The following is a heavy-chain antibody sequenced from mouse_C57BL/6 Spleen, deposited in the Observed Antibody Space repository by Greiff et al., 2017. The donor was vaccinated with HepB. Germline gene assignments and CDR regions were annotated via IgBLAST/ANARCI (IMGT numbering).Heavy chain of an antibody. J-gene: IGHJ4*01. CDR3: TTFYYYGSRLSMDY. Sequence: EVMLVQSGAELVRPGASVKLSCTASGFNIKDYYMHWVKQRPEQGLEWIGRIDPEDGDTEYAPKFQGKATMTADTSSNTAYLQLSSLTSEDTAVYYCTTFYYYGSRLSMDYWGQGTSVTVSS. CDR2: IDPEDGDT. D-gene: IGHD1-1*01. CDR1: GFNIKDYY. V-gene: IGHV14-1*01.